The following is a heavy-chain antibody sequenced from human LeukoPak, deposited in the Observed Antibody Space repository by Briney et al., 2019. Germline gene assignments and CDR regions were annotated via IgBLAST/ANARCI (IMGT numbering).Heavy chain of an antibody. CDR3: ARGSCSGDTCHSWFFDY. D-gene: IGHD2-15*01. CDR2: IHYSGGI. Sequence: PSETLSLTCTVSGGSISGYYWSWIRQPPGKGLEWIGYIHYSGGIDYNPSLKSRVTMSADTSKNQFSLKVTSVTAADTAVYYCARGSCSGDTCHSWFFDYWGRGTLVTVSS. CDR1: GGSISGYY. J-gene: IGHJ4*02. V-gene: IGHV4-59*01.